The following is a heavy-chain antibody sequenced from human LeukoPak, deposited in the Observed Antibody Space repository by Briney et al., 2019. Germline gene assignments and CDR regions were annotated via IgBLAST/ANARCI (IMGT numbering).Heavy chain of an antibody. V-gene: IGHV1-2*02. J-gene: IGHJ6*03. CDR1: GYTFTGYY. CDR2: INPNSGGT. D-gene: IGHD3-3*01. Sequence: ASVKVSCKASGYTFTGYYMHWVRQAPGQGLEWMGWINPNSGGTNYAQKFQGRVTMTRDTSTSAVYMELNSLRSDDTAVYYCARDSAAGITIFGVAPLGHYYYMDVWGKGTTVTVSS. CDR3: ARDSAAGITIFGVAPLGHYYYMDV.